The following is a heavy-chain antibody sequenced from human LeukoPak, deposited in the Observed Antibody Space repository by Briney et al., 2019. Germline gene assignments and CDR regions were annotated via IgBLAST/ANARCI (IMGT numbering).Heavy chain of an antibody. CDR1: GYTFTKFD. V-gene: IGHV1-8*03. CDR2: VNLKSGYT. Sequence: ASVKVSCKASGYTFTKFDINWVRQATGQGLEWMGWVNLKSGYTGYAQKFQGRLTITRDTSINTAYMELSSLRSEDTAVYYCARVDGSPDYGGQGPLVTVS. D-gene: IGHD2-15*01. J-gene: IGHJ4*02. CDR3: ARVDGSPDY.